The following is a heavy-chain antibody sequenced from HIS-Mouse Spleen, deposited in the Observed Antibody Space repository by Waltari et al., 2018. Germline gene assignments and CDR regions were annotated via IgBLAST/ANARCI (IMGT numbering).Heavy chain of an antibody. CDR2: IYYSGGT. Sequence: QLQLQESGPGLVKPSEPLSLTCTVPGGSISSSRYYWGWIRQPPGEGLEWIGSIYYSGGTYYNPSLKSRVTISVDTSKNQFSLKLSSVTAADTAVYYCAREIPYSSSWYDWYFDLWGRGTLVTVSS. CDR1: GGSISSSRYY. J-gene: IGHJ2*01. D-gene: IGHD6-13*01. CDR3: AREIPYSSSWYDWYFDL. V-gene: IGHV4-39*07.